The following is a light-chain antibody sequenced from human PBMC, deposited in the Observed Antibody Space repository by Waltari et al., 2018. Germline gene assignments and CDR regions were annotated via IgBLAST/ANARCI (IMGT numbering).Light chain of an antibody. CDR1: SSTIGAGYD. V-gene: IGLV1-40*01. Sequence: QSVLTQPPSVSGAPGQRVTISCTGSSSTIGAGYDVHWYQQFPGRAPKLRISFKNKRPSGVPDRFSGSKSGTSASLAITGLQAEEEADYYCQSYDYNLSGVIFGGGTKLTVL. CDR3: QSYDYNLSGVI. CDR2: FKN. J-gene: IGLJ2*01.